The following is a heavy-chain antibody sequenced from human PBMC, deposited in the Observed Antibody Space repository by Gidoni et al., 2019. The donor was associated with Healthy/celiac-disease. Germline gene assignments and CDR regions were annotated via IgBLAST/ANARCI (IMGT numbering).Heavy chain of an antibody. V-gene: IGHV3-48*03. Sequence: EVQLVESGGGLVQPGGSLRLSCAASGFTFSSYEMNWVRQAPGKGLEWVSYISSSGSTIYYADSVKGRFTISRDNAKNSLYLQMNSLRAEDTAVYYCARRGRDGYNYNAFDIWGQGTMVTVSS. CDR2: ISSSGSTI. CDR3: ARRGRDGYNYNAFDI. CDR1: GFTFSSYE. J-gene: IGHJ3*02. D-gene: IGHD5-12*01.